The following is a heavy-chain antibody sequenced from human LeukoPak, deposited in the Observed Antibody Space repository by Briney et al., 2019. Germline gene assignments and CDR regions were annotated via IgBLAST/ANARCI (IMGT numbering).Heavy chain of an antibody. J-gene: IGHJ4*02. CDR1: GESFNVYF. CDR2: INHIGRT. CDR3: ARGYEGYLDY. V-gene: IGHV4-34*01. D-gene: IGHD3-3*01. Sequence: SETLSLTCTVYGESFNVYFWSWIRQPPGKGLEWIGEINHIGRTNIDPSVKSRVTMSINTSKNQFSLKLTSVSAADTAVYYCARGYEGYLDYWGQGTLVTVSS.